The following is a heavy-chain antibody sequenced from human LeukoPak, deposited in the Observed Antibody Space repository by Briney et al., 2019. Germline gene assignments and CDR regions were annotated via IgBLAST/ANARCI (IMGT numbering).Heavy chain of an antibody. CDR3: ARVSCSGWVDY. CDR1: GGSISSYY. V-gene: IGHV4-59*01. Sequence: PSETLSLTCTVSGGSISSYYWSWIRQPPGKGREWIGYIYYSGSTNYNPSLKSRVTISVDTSKNQFSLKLSSVTAADTAVYYCARVSCSGWVDYWGQGTLVTVSS. D-gene: IGHD6-19*01. J-gene: IGHJ4*02. CDR2: IYYSGST.